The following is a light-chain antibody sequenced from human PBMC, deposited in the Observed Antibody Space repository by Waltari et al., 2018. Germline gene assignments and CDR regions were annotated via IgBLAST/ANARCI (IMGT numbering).Light chain of an antibody. V-gene: IGLV2-23*02. CDR1: SSDIGRSDL. Sequence: QSALTQPAAVPGSPGQSVTISCTGASSDIGRSDLVSWYQQHPGNAPKLVISDVTKRPSGVSDRFSGSKSGDTASLTISGLQFEDEADYYCCSYAGNYIWVFGGGTRLTVL. CDR3: CSYAGNYIWV. J-gene: IGLJ3*02. CDR2: DVT.